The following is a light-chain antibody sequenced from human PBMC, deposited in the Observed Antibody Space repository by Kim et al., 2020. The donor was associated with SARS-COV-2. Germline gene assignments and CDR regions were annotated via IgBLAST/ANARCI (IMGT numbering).Light chain of an antibody. V-gene: IGKV3-20*01. CDR2: GAS. CDR3: QQYASSPRT. CDR1: QSVSGSY. Sequence: LSPGERAPLSCRASQSVSGSYLVWYQQKPGQAPRLLMYGASSRATGIPDRFSGSGSGTDFTLTITRLEPEDFAVYYCQQYASSPRTFGQGTKLEI. J-gene: IGKJ2*01.